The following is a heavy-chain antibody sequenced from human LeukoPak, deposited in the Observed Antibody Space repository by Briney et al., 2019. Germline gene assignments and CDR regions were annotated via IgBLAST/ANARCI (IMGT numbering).Heavy chain of an antibody. CDR1: GFTFSSYW. Sequence: GGSLRLSCVVSGFTFSSYWMHWVRQAPGKGLVWVSRINSDGSTTTYADSVKGRFTISRDNAKNILYLQINSLRSEDTAVYYCARYSSSSGGAAYYLDYWGHGTLVTVSS. CDR3: ARYSSSSGGAAYYLDY. V-gene: IGHV3-74*01. J-gene: IGHJ4*01. D-gene: IGHD6-6*01. CDR2: INSDGSTT.